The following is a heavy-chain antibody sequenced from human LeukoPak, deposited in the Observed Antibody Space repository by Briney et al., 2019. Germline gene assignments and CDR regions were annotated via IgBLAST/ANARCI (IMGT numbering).Heavy chain of an antibody. CDR2: IGSGSGGRI. CDR3: VQSTAWYRSSWYLIY. D-gene: IGHD6-13*01. J-gene: IGHJ4*02. V-gene: IGHV3-23*01. CDR1: GFAFSSYA. Sequence: GGSLRLSCAASGFAFSSYAMTWVRQAPGKGLEWVSGIGSGSGGRIYYADSVKGRFSISRDNSRDTLNLQMNSLRAEDTAIYYCVQSTAWYRSSWYLIYWGQGILVTVSS.